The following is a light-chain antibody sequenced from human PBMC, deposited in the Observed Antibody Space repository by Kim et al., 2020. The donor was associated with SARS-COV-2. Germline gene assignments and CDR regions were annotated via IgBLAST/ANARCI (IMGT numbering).Light chain of an antibody. V-gene: IGLV2-14*03. CDR3: SSCTLSGTVV. CDR2: DVS. Sequence: GQSIIISGTGTSSDVGGYSCVSWYLQHPGNAPKLMIADVSSRPSGVSGRFSGSKSGNTASLTISGLQAEDEADYYCSSCTLSGTVVFGGGTQLTVL. J-gene: IGLJ3*02. CDR1: SSDVGGYSC.